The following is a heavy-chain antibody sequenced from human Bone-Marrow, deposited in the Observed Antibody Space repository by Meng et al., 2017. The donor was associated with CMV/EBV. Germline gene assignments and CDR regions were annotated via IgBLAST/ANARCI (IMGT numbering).Heavy chain of an antibody. CDR1: GSTLSGYN. Sequence: GESLKISCVAPGSTLSGYNMHWVRQAPGKGLEWVALIAYDGSIEYYADSVRGRFTISRDNSKNTLYVHMNSLRPEDTATYYCARDVTTLGYSGMDVWGQGTTVTVSS. D-gene: IGHD4-11*01. V-gene: IGHV3-30*14. J-gene: IGHJ6*02. CDR2: IAYDGSIE. CDR3: ARDVTTLGYSGMDV.